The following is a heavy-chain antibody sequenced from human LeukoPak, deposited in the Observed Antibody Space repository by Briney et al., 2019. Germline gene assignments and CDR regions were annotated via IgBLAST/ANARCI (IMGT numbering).Heavy chain of an antibody. Sequence: SETLSLTCAVYGGSFSGYYWSWIRQPPGKGLEWIGEINHSGSIKYNPSLKSRVTLSVDTSKNQFSLNLNSVTAADTAVYCCARGGTSCTNGVCYTVEGVFYPRYFDYWGQGTLVTVSS. CDR3: ARGGTSCTNGVCYTVEGVFYPRYFDY. CDR2: INHSGSI. CDR1: GGSFSGYY. D-gene: IGHD2-8*01. J-gene: IGHJ4*02. V-gene: IGHV4-34*01.